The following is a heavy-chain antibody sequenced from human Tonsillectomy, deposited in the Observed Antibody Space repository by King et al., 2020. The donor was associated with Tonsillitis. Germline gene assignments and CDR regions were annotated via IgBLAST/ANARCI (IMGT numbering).Heavy chain of an antibody. CDR2: ISNIDDIT. J-gene: IGHJ4*02. CDR3: AKRFSSNSGAFDY. Sequence: VQLVESGGGLVQPGESLRLSCAASGFTFSSYAMSWVRQAPGKGLEFVSGISNIDDITYYTDSVKGRFTISRDNSKNTLYLLMTSLRAEDTAIYYCAKRFSSNSGAFDYWGQGTLVSVSS. D-gene: IGHD2-21*01. CDR1: GFTFSSYA. V-gene: IGHV3-23*04.